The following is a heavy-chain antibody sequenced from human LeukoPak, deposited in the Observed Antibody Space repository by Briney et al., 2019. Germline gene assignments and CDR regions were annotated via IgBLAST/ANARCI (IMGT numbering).Heavy chain of an antibody. J-gene: IGHJ5*02. D-gene: IGHD1-14*01. CDR3: ARGQPKSWSRPNWFDP. CDR1: GGSFSGYY. Sequence: SETLSLTCAVYGGSFSGYYWSWIRQPPGKGLEWIGEINHSGSTNYNPSLKSRVTISVDTSKNQFSLKLSSVTAADTAVYYCARGQPKSWSRPNWFDPWGQGTLATVSS. V-gene: IGHV4-34*01. CDR2: INHSGST.